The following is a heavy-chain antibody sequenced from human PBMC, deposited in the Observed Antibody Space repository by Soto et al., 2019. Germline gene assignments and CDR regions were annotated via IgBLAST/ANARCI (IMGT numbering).Heavy chain of an antibody. CDR1: GGTFNS. J-gene: IGHJ4*03. V-gene: IGHV1-69*06. Sequence: SVKVSCKVSGGTFNSSWVRQAPGHGLEGMGGINPVIATKNYARKSQGRVVINADRATNIVYMEMMSLTLEDTAVDYGARGSVAGDFDIWGQGTMVTVSS. CDR2: INPVIATK. D-gene: IGHD6-19*01. CDR3: ARGSVAGDFDI.